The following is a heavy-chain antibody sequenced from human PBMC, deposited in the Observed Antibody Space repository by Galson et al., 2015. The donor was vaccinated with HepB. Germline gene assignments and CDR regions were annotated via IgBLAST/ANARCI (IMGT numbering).Heavy chain of an antibody. CDR3: ARHGQQQLVYYFDY. V-gene: IGHV4-39*01. Sequence: ETLSLTCTVSGGFISSSSYYWGWIRQPPGKGLEWIGSIYYSGSTYYNPSLKSRVTISVDTSKNQFSLKLSSVTAADTAVYYCARHGQQQLVYYFDYWGQGTLVTVSS. J-gene: IGHJ4*02. CDR1: GGFISSSSYY. CDR2: IYYSGST. D-gene: IGHD6-13*01.